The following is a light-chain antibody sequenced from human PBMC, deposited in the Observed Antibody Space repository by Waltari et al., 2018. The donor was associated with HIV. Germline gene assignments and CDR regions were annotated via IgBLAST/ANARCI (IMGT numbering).Light chain of an antibody. J-gene: IGKJ1*01. CDR2: QAS. CDR1: ENINRW. V-gene: IGKV1-5*03. Sequence: DIQMTQSPSTLSASVGDSVTITCRASENINRWLAWYQQKPGKVPNLLIYQASSLDSGVPSRFSGSGSGTEFTLTINSLQPDDFGTYFCQEYDRFTGTFGQGTKVEIK. CDR3: QEYDRFTGT.